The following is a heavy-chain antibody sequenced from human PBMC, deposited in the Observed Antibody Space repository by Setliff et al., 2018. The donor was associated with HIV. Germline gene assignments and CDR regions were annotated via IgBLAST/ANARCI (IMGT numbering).Heavy chain of an antibody. Sequence: SETLSLTCAVSGGSISSGHWWSWIRQPPGKGLEWIGYIYYSGNTNYNPSLKSRVTISVDTSKNQFSLKLSSVTAADTAVYYCARHRGYSSNFDYLGQGTLVTVSS. J-gene: IGHJ4*02. V-gene: IGHV4-59*08. CDR1: GGSISSGHW. CDR2: IYYSGNT. D-gene: IGHD2-2*01. CDR3: ARHRGYSSNFDY.